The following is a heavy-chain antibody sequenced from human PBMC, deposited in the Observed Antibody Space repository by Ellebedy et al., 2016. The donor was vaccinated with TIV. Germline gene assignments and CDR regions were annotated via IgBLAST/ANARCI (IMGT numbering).Heavy chain of an antibody. Sequence: GESLKISCAASGFTFSSYWMHWVRQAPGKGLVWVSLINSDGSRTPYADSVKGRFTISRDNAKNTLSLQMNSLRAEDTGVYYCASRGVAVQGADNWGQGTLVTVSS. CDR2: INSDGSRT. CDR3: ASRGVAVQGADN. V-gene: IGHV3-74*01. D-gene: IGHD3-10*01. J-gene: IGHJ4*02. CDR1: GFTFSSYW.